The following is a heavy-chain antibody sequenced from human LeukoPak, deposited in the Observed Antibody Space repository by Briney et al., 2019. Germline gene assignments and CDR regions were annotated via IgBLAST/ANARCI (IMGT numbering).Heavy chain of an antibody. V-gene: IGHV3-53*01. Sequence: GGSLRLSCAASGFAVSSNYMNWVRQAPGKGLEWVSVIHSGGSTYYADAVKGRLTISRDNSKNTVYLQMNSLRAEDTGMYYCAKGLGATDYWGQGTLATVSS. J-gene: IGHJ4*02. CDR3: AKGLGATDY. CDR2: IHSGGST. D-gene: IGHD1-26*01. CDR1: GFAVSSNY.